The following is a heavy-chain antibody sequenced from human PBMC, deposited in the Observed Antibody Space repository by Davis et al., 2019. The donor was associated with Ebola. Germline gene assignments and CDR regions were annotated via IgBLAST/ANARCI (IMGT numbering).Heavy chain of an antibody. CDR1: GYTFTSYN. J-gene: IGHJ4*02. D-gene: IGHD3-22*01. CDR2: INPNGGGT. CDR3: ARNWGDGSGYYRFDY. V-gene: IGHV1-46*01. Sequence: ASVKVSCKASGYTFTSYNIHWVRQAPGQGLEWMGIINPNGGGTTYAQKFQGRVTMTRDTSTSTVNMELSSLTSEDTAVYYCARNWGDGSGYYRFDYWGLGTLVTVSS.